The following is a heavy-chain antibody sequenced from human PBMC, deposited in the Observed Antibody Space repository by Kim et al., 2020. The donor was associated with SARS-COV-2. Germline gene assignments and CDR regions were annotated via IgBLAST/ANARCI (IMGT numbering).Heavy chain of an antibody. CDR2: IYYSGST. D-gene: IGHD3-3*01. J-gene: IGHJ3*02. CDR3: ARGLGQGSFWSGPGGAFDI. CDR1: GGSISSGGYY. V-gene: IGHV4-31*03. Sequence: SETLSLTCTVSGGSISSGGYYWSWIRQHPGKGLEWIGYIYYSGSTYYNPSLKSRVTISVDTSKNQFSLKLSSVTAADTAVYYCARGLGQGSFWSGPGGAFDIWGQGTMVTVSS.